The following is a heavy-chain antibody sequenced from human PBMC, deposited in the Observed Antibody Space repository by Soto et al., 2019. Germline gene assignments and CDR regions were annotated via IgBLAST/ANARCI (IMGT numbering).Heavy chain of an antibody. CDR3: ARGLLRPNWFDP. J-gene: IGHJ5*02. CDR1: GGTFGSYA. Sequence: SVKVSCKASGGTFGSYAISWVRQAPGQGLEWMGGIIPIFGTANYAQKFQGRVTITADKSTSTAYMELSSLRSEDTAVYYCARGLLRPNWFDPWSQGTLVTVSS. D-gene: IGHD2-15*01. V-gene: IGHV1-69*06. CDR2: IIPIFGTA.